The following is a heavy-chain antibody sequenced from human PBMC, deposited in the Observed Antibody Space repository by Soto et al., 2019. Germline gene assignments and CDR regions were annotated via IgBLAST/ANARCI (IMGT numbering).Heavy chain of an antibody. CDR3: ETEAPKDYDFWSGYSAYFDY. J-gene: IGHJ4*02. CDR2: FDPEDGET. CDR1: GYTLTELS. Sequence: ASVKVSCKVSGYTLTELSMHWVRQAPGKGLEWMGGFDPEDGETIYAQKFQGRVTMTEDTSTDTAYMELSSLRSEDTAVYYCETEAPKDYDFWSGYSAYFDYWGQGTLVTVSS. D-gene: IGHD3-3*01. V-gene: IGHV1-24*01.